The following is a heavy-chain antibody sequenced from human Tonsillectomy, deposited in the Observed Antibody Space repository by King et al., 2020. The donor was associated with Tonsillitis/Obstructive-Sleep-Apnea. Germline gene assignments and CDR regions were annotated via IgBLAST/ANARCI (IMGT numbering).Heavy chain of an antibody. CDR3: AKDQWCAQPLLNYFDY. Sequence: VQLVESGGGVVQPGRSLRLSCAASGFTFSSYGMHWVRQAPGQGLEWVAAITYDGSNKYYADSVKCRFTISRDNFKNTLYLQMNSLRAEDTAVYYCAKDQWCAQPLLNYFDYWGQGTLVTVSS. J-gene: IGHJ4*02. CDR1: GFTFSSYG. V-gene: IGHV3-30*18. D-gene: IGHD2-15*01. CDR2: ITYDGSNK.